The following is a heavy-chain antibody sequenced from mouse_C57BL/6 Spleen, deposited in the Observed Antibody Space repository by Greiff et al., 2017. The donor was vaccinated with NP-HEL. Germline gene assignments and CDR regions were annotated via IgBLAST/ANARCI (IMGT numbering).Heavy chain of an antibody. CDR1: GYAFSSSW. D-gene: IGHD1-1*01. CDR3: ARFPPRSFYFDY. CDR2: IYPGDGDT. Sequence: VMLVESGPELVKPGASVTISCKASGYAFSSSWMNWVKQRPGKGLEWIGRIYPGDGDTNYNGKFKGKATLTADKSSSTAYMQLSSLTSEDSAVYFCARFPPRSFYFDYWGQGTTLTVSS. V-gene: IGHV1-82*01. J-gene: IGHJ2*01.